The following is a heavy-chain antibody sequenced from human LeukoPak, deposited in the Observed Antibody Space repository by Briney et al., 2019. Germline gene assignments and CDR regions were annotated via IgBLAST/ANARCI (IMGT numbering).Heavy chain of an antibody. J-gene: IGHJ4*02. CDR3: AREQRRLHYFDY. CDR2: ISSSGSTI. V-gene: IGHV3-48*03. CDR1: GFTFSSYE. D-gene: IGHD2-15*01. Sequence: GGSLRLSCAASGFTFSSYEMNWVRQAPGKGLEWVSYISSSGSTIYYADSVKGRFTISRDNAKNSLYLQMNSLRAEDTAVYYCAREQRRLHYFDYWGQGTLVTVSS.